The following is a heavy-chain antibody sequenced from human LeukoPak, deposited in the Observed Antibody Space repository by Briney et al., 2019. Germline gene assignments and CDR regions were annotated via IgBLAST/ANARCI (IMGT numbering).Heavy chain of an antibody. V-gene: IGHV4-31*03. D-gene: IGHD3-22*01. Sequence: SETLSLTCTVSGGSISSSNYYWSWIRQHPGKGLEWIGYIYYSGSTYYNPSLKSRVTISVDSSKNQFSLYLTSVTAADTAVYYCARENYYDSSGIFDYWGQGTLVTVSS. CDR3: ARENYYDSSGIFDY. J-gene: IGHJ4*02. CDR1: GGSISSSNYY. CDR2: IYYSGST.